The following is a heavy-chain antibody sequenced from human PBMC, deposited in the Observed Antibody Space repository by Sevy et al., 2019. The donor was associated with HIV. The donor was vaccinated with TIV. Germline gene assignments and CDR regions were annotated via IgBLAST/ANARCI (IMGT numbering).Heavy chain of an antibody. D-gene: IGHD1-26*01. J-gene: IGHJ4*02. V-gene: IGHV4-59*08. Sequence: LTCTVSGGSITSLYWNWIRQPPGKGLEWIANIYYHGHINYNPSLKSRVTLSLDTSKNQFSLRLSSVTAADTAMYYCAGENAWGRGYSWGQGTLVTVSS. CDR3: AGENAWGRGYS. CDR2: IYYHGHI. CDR1: GGSITSLY.